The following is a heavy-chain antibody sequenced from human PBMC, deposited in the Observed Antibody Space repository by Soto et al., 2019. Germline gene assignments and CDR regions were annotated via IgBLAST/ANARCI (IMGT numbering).Heavy chain of an antibody. CDR1: GFSFRSFA. V-gene: IGHV3-30*04. Sequence: GGSLRLSCAASGFSFRSFAIHWVRQAPGKGLEWVAVISYDGSNKYYADSVKGRFTISRDNSKNTLYLQMNSLRAEDTAVYYCAKDRHSSGWYLEYWGQGTLVTVSS. CDR2: ISYDGSNK. D-gene: IGHD6-19*01. CDR3: AKDRHSSGWYLEY. J-gene: IGHJ4*02.